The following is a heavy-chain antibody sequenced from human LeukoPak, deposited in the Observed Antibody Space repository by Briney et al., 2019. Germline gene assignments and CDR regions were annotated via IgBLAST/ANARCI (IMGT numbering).Heavy chain of an antibody. CDR2: INHSGST. V-gene: IGHV4-34*01. CDR3: ARGIDSYGPGDY. CDR1: GGSFSGYY. D-gene: IGHD5-18*01. Sequence: PSETLSLTCAVYGGSFSGYYWSWIRQPPGKGLEWIGEINHSGSTNYNPSLKSRVTILVDTSKNQFSLKLSSVTAADTAVYYCARGIDSYGPGDYWGQGTLVTVSS. J-gene: IGHJ4*02.